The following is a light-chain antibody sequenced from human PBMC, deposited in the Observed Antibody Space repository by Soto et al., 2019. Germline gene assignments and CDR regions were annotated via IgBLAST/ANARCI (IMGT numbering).Light chain of an antibody. CDR1: QSLTSDF. CDR3: QQYGGSPRGT. Sequence: DIVLTQSPDTLSLSPGERATLSCRASQSLTSDFLAWYQQKPGQAPRLLIFGGSNRASGIPDRFSGGGSGTDFTLTISRVDPEDFAVYFCQQYGGSPRGTFGQGTKLEIK. J-gene: IGKJ2*01. CDR2: GGS. V-gene: IGKV3-20*01.